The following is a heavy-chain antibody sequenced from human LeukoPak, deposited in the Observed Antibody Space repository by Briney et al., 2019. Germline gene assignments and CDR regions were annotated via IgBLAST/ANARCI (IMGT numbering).Heavy chain of an antibody. V-gene: IGHV1-46*01. Sequence: ASVKVSCKASGYTFTSYYMHWVRQAPGQGLEWMGIIIQSGGSTSYAQKFQGRVTMTRDTSTSTVYMELSSLRSEDTAVYYCARDSSSQQQLVHYYYYYGMDVWGQGTTVTVSS. CDR1: GYTFTSYY. J-gene: IGHJ6*02. CDR3: ARDSSSQQQLVHYYYYYGMDV. D-gene: IGHD6-13*01. CDR2: IIQSGGST.